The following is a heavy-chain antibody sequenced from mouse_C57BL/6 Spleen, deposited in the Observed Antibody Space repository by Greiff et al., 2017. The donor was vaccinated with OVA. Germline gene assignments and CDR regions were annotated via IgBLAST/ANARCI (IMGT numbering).Heavy chain of an antibody. CDR1: GFTFSDYG. J-gene: IGHJ2*01. CDR3: ARTSNSYFDY. Sequence: EVQLVESGGGLVKPGGSLKLSCAASGFTFSDYGMHWVRQAPEKGLEWVAYISSGSSTIYYADTVKGRFTISRDNAKNTLCLQMTSLRSEDTAMYYCARTSNSYFDYWGQGTTLTVSS. CDR2: ISSGSSTI. V-gene: IGHV5-17*01. D-gene: IGHD4-1*02.